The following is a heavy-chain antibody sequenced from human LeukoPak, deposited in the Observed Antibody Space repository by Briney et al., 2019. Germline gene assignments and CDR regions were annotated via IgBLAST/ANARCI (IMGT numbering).Heavy chain of an antibody. D-gene: IGHD6-19*01. CDR2: IIPIFDRA. V-gene: IGHV1-69*13. CDR1: GGTFNSYA. Sequence: SVKVSCKASGGTFNSYAISWVRQAPGQGPEWMGGIIPIFDRADYAQRFQGRATITADESTSTVYMELTSLRSEDTAVYYCARPRSEKSLGWHEAFDVWGQGTRVTVSS. CDR3: ARPRSEKSLGWHEAFDV. J-gene: IGHJ3*01.